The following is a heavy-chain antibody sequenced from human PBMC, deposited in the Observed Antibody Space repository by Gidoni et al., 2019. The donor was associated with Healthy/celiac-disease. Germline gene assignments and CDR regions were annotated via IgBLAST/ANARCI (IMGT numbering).Heavy chain of an antibody. CDR1: GYTFTGYY. V-gene: IGHV1-2*02. Sequence: QVQLVQSGAEVKKPGASVKVSCKASGYTFTGYYMHWVRQAPGQGLEWMGWINPNSGGTNYAQKFQGRVTMTRDTSISTAYMELSRLRSDDTAVYYCASHSGLGVVAATTFDYWGQGTLVTVSS. J-gene: IGHJ4*02. D-gene: IGHD2-15*01. CDR2: INPNSGGT. CDR3: ASHSGLGVVAATTFDY.